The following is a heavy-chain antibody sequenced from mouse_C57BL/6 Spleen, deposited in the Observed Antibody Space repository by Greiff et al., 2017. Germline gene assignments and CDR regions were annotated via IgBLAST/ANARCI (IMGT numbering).Heavy chain of an antibody. CDR2: IYPGSGST. Sequence: QVQLQQPGAELVKPGASVKMSCKASGYTFTSYWITWVKQRPGQGLEWIGDIYPGSGSTNYNEKFKSKATLTVDSSSSTAYMQLSSLQSEDSAVYYCARDYGSSWVYYFDYWGQGTTLTVSS. J-gene: IGHJ2*01. V-gene: IGHV1-55*01. CDR3: ARDYGSSWVYYFDY. CDR1: GYTFTSYW. D-gene: IGHD1-1*01.